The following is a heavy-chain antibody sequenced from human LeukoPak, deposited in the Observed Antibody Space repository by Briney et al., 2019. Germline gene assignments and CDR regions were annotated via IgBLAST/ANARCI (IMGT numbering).Heavy chain of an antibody. J-gene: IGHJ5*01. CDR3: AAVYSFGWFDY. CDR1: GFDFSSYG. Sequence: GGSLRLSCVASGFDFSSYGMHWVRQAPGKGLEGVAVVWYGGSKKYYADSVNGRFTISRDDSKNTLYLQMDDLRADDTAIYSCAAVYSFGWFDYWGQGTPVTVSS. D-gene: IGHD1-26*01. V-gene: IGHV3-33*01. CDR2: VWYGGSKK.